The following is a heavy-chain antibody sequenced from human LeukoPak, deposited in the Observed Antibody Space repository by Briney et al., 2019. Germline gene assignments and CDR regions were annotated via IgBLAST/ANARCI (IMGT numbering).Heavy chain of an antibody. D-gene: IGHD3-22*01. CDR3: ASLRYYYDSSGYYYGHDAFDI. Sequence: LETLSLTCTVSGGSISSYYWSWIRQPSGRGLEWIWYIYYSGSTNYNPSLKSRVTISVDTSKNQFSLKLSSVTAADTAVYYCASLRYYYDSSGYYYGHDAFDIWGQGTMVTVSS. J-gene: IGHJ3*02. CDR1: GGSISSYY. V-gene: IGHV4-59*08. CDR2: IYYSGST.